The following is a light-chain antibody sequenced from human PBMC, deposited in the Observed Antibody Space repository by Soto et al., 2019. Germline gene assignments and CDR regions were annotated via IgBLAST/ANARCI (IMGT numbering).Light chain of an antibody. Sequence: EIVLTQSPGTLSLSPGERATLSCRASQSVSSSYLAWYQQKPGQAPRLLIYGASSSATGIADRFSGSGPGTDFTLTVSRLEAEDFAVYYCHHDVSSRPWTFGQGTKVEIK. CDR1: QSVSSSY. J-gene: IGKJ1*01. V-gene: IGKV3-20*01. CDR3: HHDVSSRPWT. CDR2: GAS.